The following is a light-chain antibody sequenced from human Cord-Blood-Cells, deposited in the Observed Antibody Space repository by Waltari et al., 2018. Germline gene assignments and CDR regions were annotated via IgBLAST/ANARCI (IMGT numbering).Light chain of an antibody. Sequence: EIVLTQSPGTLSLSPGERATLSCRDSQSVSSSYLAWYHQKPGQAPRLLIYGASSRATGIPDRFSGSGSGTDFTLTISRLEPEDFAVYYCQQYGSSPPRITFGQGTRLEIK. V-gene: IGKV3-20*01. CDR2: GAS. CDR1: QSVSSSY. J-gene: IGKJ5*01. CDR3: QQYGSSPPRIT.